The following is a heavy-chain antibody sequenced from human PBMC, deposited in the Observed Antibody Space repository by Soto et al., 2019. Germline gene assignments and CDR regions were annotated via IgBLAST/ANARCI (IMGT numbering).Heavy chain of an antibody. V-gene: IGHV4-39*01. CDR3: ARLRMVITHNWFDP. CDR1: GGSISSSSYY. J-gene: IGHJ5*02. CDR2: IYYSGST. D-gene: IGHD3-22*01. Sequence: SETLSLTCTVSGGSISSSSYYWGWIRQPPGKGLEWIGSIYYSGSTYYNPSLKSRVTISVDTSKNQFSLKLSSVTAADTAVYYCARLRMVITHNWFDPWGQGTLVTVSS.